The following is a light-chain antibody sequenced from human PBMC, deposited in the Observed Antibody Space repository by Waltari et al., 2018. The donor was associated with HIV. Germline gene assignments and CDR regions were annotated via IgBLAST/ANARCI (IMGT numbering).Light chain of an antibody. Sequence: QSALTQPASVSGSPGQSITISCTGPTNDISTYNFVSWYQHSPGGPPKLILFEVNSRPSGISARFSGSKSGDTASLTISGLQAEDEAVYFCSAYTTRASVVFGGGTKLTVL. CDR2: EVN. CDR1: TNDISTYNF. V-gene: IGLV2-14*01. J-gene: IGLJ2*01. CDR3: SAYTTRASVV.